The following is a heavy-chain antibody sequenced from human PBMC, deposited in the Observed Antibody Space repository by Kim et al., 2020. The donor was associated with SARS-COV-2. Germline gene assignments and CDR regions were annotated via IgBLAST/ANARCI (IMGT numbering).Heavy chain of an antibody. CDR1: GGSISSYY. CDR2: IYNSGST. J-gene: IGHJ6*02. V-gene: IGHV4-59*01. Sequence: SETLSLTCTVSGGSISSYYWSWIRQPPGKGLEWIGYIYNSGSTNYNPSLKSRVTISVDTSKNQFSLKLSSVTAADTAVYYCARVDAYYYYGMHVWGQGTTVTVSS. CDR3: ARVDAYYYYGMHV.